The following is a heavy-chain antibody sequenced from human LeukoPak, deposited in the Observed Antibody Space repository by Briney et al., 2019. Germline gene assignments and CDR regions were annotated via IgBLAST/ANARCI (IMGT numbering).Heavy chain of an antibody. CDR1: GYTFTSYG. CDR3: ARSPYDFWSGYYGY. D-gene: IGHD3-3*01. J-gene: IGHJ4*02. Sequence: ASVKVSCKASGYTFTSYGISWVRQAPGQGGEWMGWISAYNGNTNYAQKLQGRVTITTDTSTSKAYMELRSLRSDDTAVYYCARSPYDFWSGYYGYWGQGTLVTVSS. CDR2: ISAYNGNT. V-gene: IGHV1-18*01.